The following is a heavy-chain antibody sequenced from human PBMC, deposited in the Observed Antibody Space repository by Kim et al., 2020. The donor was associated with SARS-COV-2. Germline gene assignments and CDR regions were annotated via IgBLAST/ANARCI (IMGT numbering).Heavy chain of an antibody. CDR1: GYTFTSYD. Sequence: ASVKVSCKASGYTFTSYDMNWVRQATGQGLEWMGWMNPISGATGYTQRFQGRVTMTRDASISTAYMELNSLTSDDTAVYYCATANSGWYYFEYWGPGTLVTVSS. CDR3: ATANSGWYYFEY. J-gene: IGHJ4*02. CDR2: MNPISGAT. D-gene: IGHD6-13*01. V-gene: IGHV1-8*01.